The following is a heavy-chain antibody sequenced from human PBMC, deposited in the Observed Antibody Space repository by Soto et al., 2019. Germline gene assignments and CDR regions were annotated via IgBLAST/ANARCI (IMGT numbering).Heavy chain of an antibody. Sequence: QVQLQQWGAGLLKPSETMSLTCAVHGGSFRGYHWTWIRQPPGKGLEWIGEINNSGSTNDNPSLKSRVTISRDTSKNQFSLSLSSVTAADTAIYYCARGGYTSGWFRFWGQGILVTVSP. D-gene: IGHD6-19*01. CDR3: ARGGYTSGWFRF. V-gene: IGHV4-34*01. CDR1: GGSFRGYH. CDR2: INNSGST. J-gene: IGHJ4*02.